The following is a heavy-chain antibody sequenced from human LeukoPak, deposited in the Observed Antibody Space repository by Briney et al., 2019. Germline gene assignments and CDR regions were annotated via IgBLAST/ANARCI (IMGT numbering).Heavy chain of an antibody. Sequence: GASVKVSCKASGYTFTSYAMHWVRQAPGQRLEWMGWINAGNGNTKYSQKFQGRVTITRDTSASTAYMELSSLRSEDTAVYYCARAGGGYVSGWPLDYWGQGTLATVSS. V-gene: IGHV1-3*01. CDR3: ARAGGGYVSGWPLDY. CDR1: GYTFTSYA. D-gene: IGHD5-12*01. CDR2: INAGNGNT. J-gene: IGHJ4*02.